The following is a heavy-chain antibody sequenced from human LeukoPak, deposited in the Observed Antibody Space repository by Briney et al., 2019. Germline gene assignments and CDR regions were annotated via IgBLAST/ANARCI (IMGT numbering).Heavy chain of an antibody. V-gene: IGHV3-30*03. J-gene: IGHJ4*02. CDR3: ARDYSYDILTGTRFDY. D-gene: IGHD3-9*01. Sequence: GGSLRLSCAASGFTFSSYGMHWVRQAPGKGLEWVALISFDGSSQYYADSVKGRFTISRDNSKNTLYLQMNSLRAEDTAVYYCARDYSYDILTGTRFDYWGQGTLVTVSS. CDR1: GFTFSSYG. CDR2: ISFDGSSQ.